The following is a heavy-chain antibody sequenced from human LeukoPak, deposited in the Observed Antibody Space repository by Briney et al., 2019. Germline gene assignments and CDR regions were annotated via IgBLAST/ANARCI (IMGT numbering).Heavy chain of an antibody. J-gene: IGHJ4*02. V-gene: IGHV3-33*01. CDR2: IRYDGSNT. D-gene: IGHD2-2*01. Sequence: GGSLRLSCAASGFTFISYGMHWVRQAPGKGLEWVAVIRYDGSNTYYADSVKGRFTISRDNSKNTLYVQMNSLRVEDTAVYCCARDRFCSTTSCYPGFFDYWGQGTLVTVSS. CDR1: GFTFISYG. CDR3: ARDRFCSTTSCYPGFFDY.